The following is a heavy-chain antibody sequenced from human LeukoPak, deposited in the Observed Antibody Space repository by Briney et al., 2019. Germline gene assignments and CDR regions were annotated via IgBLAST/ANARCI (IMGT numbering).Heavy chain of an antibody. D-gene: IGHD3-9*01. CDR2: ISGSGSST. CDR3: TIAVFRYFVT. Sequence: GGSLRLSCAPSGFTLRSTAISWGGQAPGKGLEWVSGISGSGSSTHYADSVKGRFTISRDNPKNMLYLHMTILRAQCTAGYYCTIAVFRYFVTWGQGTLVTVSS. CDR1: GFTLRSTA. V-gene: IGHV3-23*01. J-gene: IGHJ5*02.